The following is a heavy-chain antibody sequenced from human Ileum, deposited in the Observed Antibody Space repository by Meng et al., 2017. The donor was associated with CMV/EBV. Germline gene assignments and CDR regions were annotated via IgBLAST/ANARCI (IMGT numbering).Heavy chain of an antibody. V-gene: IGHV4-30-4*08. J-gene: IGHJ4*02. CDR1: GGSITSGNYY. Sequence: QGRLPGSGPGLVTPSQTLSLSCTVSGGSITSGNYYWSWIRQPPGRGLEWIGYIYYSGSPYYKPSLKSRVTISLDTSKNQFSLNLRSVTATDSAVYYCVRQVVAASFDYWGQGALVTVSS. CDR2: IYYSGSP. CDR3: VRQVVAASFDY. D-gene: IGHD2-15*01.